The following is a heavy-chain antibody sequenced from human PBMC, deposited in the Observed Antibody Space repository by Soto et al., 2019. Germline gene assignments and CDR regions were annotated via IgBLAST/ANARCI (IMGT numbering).Heavy chain of an antibody. Sequence: QVQLVESGGGVVQPGRSLRLSCAASGFTFSSYGMHWVRQAPGKGLEWVAVISYDGSNKYYADSVKGRFTISRDNSKNTLYLQMNSLRAEDTAVYYCAKDLRPGYSGYDSYYYGMDVWGQGTTVTVSS. J-gene: IGHJ6*02. CDR2: ISYDGSNK. CDR3: AKDLRPGYSGYDSYYYGMDV. V-gene: IGHV3-30*18. D-gene: IGHD5-12*01. CDR1: GFTFSSYG.